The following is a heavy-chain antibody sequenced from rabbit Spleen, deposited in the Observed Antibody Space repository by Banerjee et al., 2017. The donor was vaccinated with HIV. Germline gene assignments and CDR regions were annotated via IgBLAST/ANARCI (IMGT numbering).Heavy chain of an antibody. CDR3: ARDTGTSFSTYGMDL. J-gene: IGHJ6*01. Sequence: QSLEESGGGLVKPGASLTLTCKASGFSFNSGYDMCWVRQAPGKGLEWVACAYAGNSGSTYSATWAKGRFTISKTSSTTVTLQMTSLTAADTATYFCARDTGTSFSTYGMDLWGPGDPRHRL. V-gene: IGHV1S40*01. CDR2: AYAGNSGST. D-gene: IGHD8-1*01. CDR1: GFSFNSGYD.